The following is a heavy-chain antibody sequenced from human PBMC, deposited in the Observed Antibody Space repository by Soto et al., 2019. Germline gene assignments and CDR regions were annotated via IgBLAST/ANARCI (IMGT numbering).Heavy chain of an antibody. Sequence: VQLVQSGGEVKKPGASVKLSCQTSGCIFSNFGVSWVRQAPGQGLEWLGWVSGNDGSTRYAPNLQGRVTMTTDSATSTAYLELRGLTSDDTATYYCTRDFGDYRLHYWGQGTLVSVSS. D-gene: IGHD4-17*01. CDR2: VSGNDGST. CDR1: GCIFSNFG. J-gene: IGHJ4*02. V-gene: IGHV1-18*01. CDR3: TRDFGDYRLHY.